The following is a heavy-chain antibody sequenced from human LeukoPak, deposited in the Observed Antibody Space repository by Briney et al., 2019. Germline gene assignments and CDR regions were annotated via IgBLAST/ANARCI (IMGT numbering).Heavy chain of an antibody. CDR2: IYSGGST. CDR1: GFTVSGNY. D-gene: IGHD3-16*01. V-gene: IGHV3-66*02. J-gene: IGHJ4*02. CDR3: ARAVGGSARYFDY. Sequence: GGSLRLSCAASGFTVSGNYMSWVRQAPGKGLEWVSVIYSGGSTYYADSVKGRFTISRDNSKNTLYLQMNSLRAEDTAVYYCARAVGGSARYFDYWGQGTLVTVYS.